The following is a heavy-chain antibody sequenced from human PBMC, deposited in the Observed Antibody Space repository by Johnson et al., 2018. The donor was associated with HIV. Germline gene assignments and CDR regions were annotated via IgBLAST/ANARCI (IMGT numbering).Heavy chain of an antibody. J-gene: IGHJ3*02. V-gene: IGHV3-30*04. Sequence: QVQLVESGGGVVQPGRSLRLSCAASGFTCSSYAMHWVRQAPGKGLEWVAVISYDGSNKYYADSVKGRFTISRDNSKNTLYLQMNSLRAEDTALYYCANDKGSSSWSGLDIWGQGTMVTVSS. CDR3: ANDKGSSSWSGLDI. D-gene: IGHD6-13*01. CDR1: GFTCSSYA. CDR2: ISYDGSNK.